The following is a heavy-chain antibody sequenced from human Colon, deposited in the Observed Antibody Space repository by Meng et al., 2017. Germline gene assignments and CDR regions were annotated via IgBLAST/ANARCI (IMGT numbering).Heavy chain of an antibody. J-gene: IGHJ4*02. D-gene: IGHD7-27*01. CDR3: ARDYWGSLDY. Sequence: QVQLQKSDPGRVMPSETLSLMCTVSGGSVRSAAYQWGFIRQPPGKGLEWIGYAANSFDPSPNYNPSLKSRVTISLDTPKNQFSLKLTSVTAADTAVYYCARDYWGSLDYWGQGILVTVSS. V-gene: IGHV4-61*08. CDR1: GGSVRSAAYQ. CDR2: AANSFDPSP.